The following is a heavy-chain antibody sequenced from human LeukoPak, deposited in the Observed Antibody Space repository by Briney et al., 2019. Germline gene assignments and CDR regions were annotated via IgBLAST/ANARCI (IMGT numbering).Heavy chain of an antibody. V-gene: IGHV3-30-3*01. Sequence: GGSLRLSCAASGFTLSNYAMHWVRQAPGKGLEWVAVISYDGSKKYYADSVKGRFTISRDNSKNTLYLQMNSLRAEDTAVYYCARGAWTAYYFDYWGQGTLVTVSS. D-gene: IGHD3/OR15-3a*01. J-gene: IGHJ4*02. CDR2: ISYDGSKK. CDR1: GFTLSNYA. CDR3: ARGAWTAYYFDY.